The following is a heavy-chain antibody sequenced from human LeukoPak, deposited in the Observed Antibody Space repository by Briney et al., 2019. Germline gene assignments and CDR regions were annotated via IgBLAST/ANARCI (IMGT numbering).Heavy chain of an antibody. V-gene: IGHV4-31*03. J-gene: IGHJ3*02. CDR1: GGSISSGGYY. D-gene: IGHD2-2*02. CDR2: IYYSGST. CDR3: ARESSPGSGYCSSTSCYTGAFDI. Sequence: SETLSLTCIVSGGSISSGGYYWRWIRQHPGKGLEWIGYIYYSGSTYYNPSLKSRVTISVDTSKNQFSLKLSSVTAADTAVYYCARESSPGSGYCSSTSCYTGAFDIWGQGTMVTVSS.